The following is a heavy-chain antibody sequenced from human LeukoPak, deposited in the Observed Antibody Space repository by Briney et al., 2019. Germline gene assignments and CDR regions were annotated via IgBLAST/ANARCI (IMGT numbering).Heavy chain of an antibody. J-gene: IGHJ4*02. CDR3: ARHIYDSSGYYFDY. Sequence: SETLSLTCTVSGGSISSSSYYWGWIRQPPGKGLEWIGSIYYSGSTYYNPSLKSRVTISVDTSKNQFSLKLSSVTAADTAVYYCARHIYDSSGYYFDYWGQGTLVTVPS. D-gene: IGHD3-22*01. CDR1: GGSISSSSYY. CDR2: IYYSGST. V-gene: IGHV4-39*01.